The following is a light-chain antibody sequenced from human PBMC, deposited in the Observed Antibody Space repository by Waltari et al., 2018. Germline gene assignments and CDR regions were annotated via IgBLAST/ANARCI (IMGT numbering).Light chain of an antibody. J-gene: IGLJ2*01. Sequence: QSALTQPRSVSGSPGHSVTMRCTGTRGAVGGSTFVSWYQHNTGSAPTLIISYFTKRPAGVPDRFSGSKSGNTASLPISGLQAEDEADYYCSSYAGNYVAFGGGTKLTAL. CDR1: RGAVGGSTF. V-gene: IGLV2-11*01. CDR2: YFT. CDR3: SSYAGNYVA.